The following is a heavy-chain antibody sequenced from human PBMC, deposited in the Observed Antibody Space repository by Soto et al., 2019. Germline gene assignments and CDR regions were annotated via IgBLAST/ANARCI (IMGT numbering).Heavy chain of an antibody. CDR2: VSGYNDKT. CDR3: ARDFYPVAYFFEY. Sequence: QVQLVQSGAEVKKPGASMKVSCKASGYTFTNHGISWVRQAPGQGLEWVGWVSGYNDKTKSAQKFKGRVTMTTDTSTSTAYMELRSLRSDDTAVYYCARDFYPVAYFFEYWGQGTLVTVSS. V-gene: IGHV1-18*04. J-gene: IGHJ4*02. D-gene: IGHD2-21*01. CDR1: GYTFTNHG.